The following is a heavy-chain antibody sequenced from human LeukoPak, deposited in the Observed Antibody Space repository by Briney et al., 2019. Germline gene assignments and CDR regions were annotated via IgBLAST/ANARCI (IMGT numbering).Heavy chain of an antibody. Sequence: SETLSLTCAVYGGSFSGYYWSWIRQPPGKGLEWIGEINHSGSTNYNPSLKSRVTISVDTSKNQFSLQLNSVTPEDTAVYYCARDRTRGIAAAGLYYYYYGMDVWGQGTTVTVSS. CDR1: GGSFSGYY. CDR3: ARDRTRGIAAAGLYYYYYGMDV. D-gene: IGHD6-13*01. CDR2: INHSGST. J-gene: IGHJ6*02. V-gene: IGHV4-34*01.